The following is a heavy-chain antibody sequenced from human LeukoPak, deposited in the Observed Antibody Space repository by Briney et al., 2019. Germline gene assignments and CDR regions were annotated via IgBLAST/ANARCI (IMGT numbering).Heavy chain of an antibody. D-gene: IGHD2-2*01. J-gene: IGHJ6*03. CDR1: GYTFTSYG. V-gene: IGHV1-18*01. Sequence: ASVKVSCKASGYTFTSYGISWVRQAPGQGLEWMGWISAYNGNTNYAQKLQGRVTMTTDTSTSTAYMELGSLRSEDTAVYYCARDPYCSSTSCYAYYYYYYMDVWGKGTTVTVSS. CDR3: ARDPYCSSTSCYAYYYYYYMDV. CDR2: ISAYNGNT.